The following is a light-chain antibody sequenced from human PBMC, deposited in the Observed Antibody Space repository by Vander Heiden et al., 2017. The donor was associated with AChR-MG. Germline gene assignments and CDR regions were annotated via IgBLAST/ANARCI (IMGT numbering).Light chain of an antibody. CDR1: QGISNY. V-gene: IGKV1-27*01. CDR2: GAS. CDR3: LKYNTAPRT. Sequence: DIQMTQSPSSLSASVGDRVTITCRASQGISNYLAWYQQRPGKVPQLLIYGASTLQSGVPSRFGGSGSGTEFTLSISSLQPEDVAAYYCLKYNTAPRTFGHGTKVDIK. J-gene: IGKJ1*01.